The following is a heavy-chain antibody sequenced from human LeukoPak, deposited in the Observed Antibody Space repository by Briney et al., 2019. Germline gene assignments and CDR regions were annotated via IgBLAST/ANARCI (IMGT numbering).Heavy chain of an antibody. D-gene: IGHD1-26*01. CDR2: IKHDGSEK. Sequence: PGGSLRLSCAASGFSLSTYYMNWVRQAPGKGLEWVANIKHDGSEKSYVDSVKGRFTISRDNAKGSVFLQMNSLRAEDTAVYYCARDLLGWELHYFDYWGQGTLVTVSS. V-gene: IGHV3-7*01. J-gene: IGHJ4*02. CDR1: GFSLSTYY. CDR3: ARDLLGWELHYFDY.